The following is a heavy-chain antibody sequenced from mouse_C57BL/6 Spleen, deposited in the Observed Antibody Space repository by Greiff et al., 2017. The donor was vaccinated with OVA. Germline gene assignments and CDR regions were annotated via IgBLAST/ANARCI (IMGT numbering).Heavy chain of an antibody. CDR2: IDPSDSYT. J-gene: IGHJ1*03. CDR3: ARGGITTVVAKYFDV. CDR1: GYTFTSYW. D-gene: IGHD1-1*01. Sequence: VQLQQPGAELVMPGASVKLSCKASGYTFTSYWMHWVKQRPGQGLEWIGEIDPSDSYTNYNQKFKGKSTLTVDKSSSTTYMQLSSLTSEYSAVYYCARGGITTVVAKYFDVWGTGTTVTVSS. V-gene: IGHV1-69*01.